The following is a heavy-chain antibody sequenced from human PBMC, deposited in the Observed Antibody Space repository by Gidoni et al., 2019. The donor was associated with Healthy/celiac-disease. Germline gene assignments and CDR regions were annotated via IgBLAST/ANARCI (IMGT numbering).Heavy chain of an antibody. J-gene: IGHJ6*02. Sequence: VQLVQSGAEVKKPGASVKVSCKASGYTFTGYYMHWVRQAPGHGLEWMGWINPNSGSTNYAQKFQGRVTMTRDTSISTAYMELSRLRSDDTAVYYCARDLRNWNYYYYGMDVWGQGTTVTVSS. CDR2: INPNSGST. V-gene: IGHV1-2*02. CDR1: GYTFTGYY. CDR3: ARDLRNWNYYYYGMDV. D-gene: IGHD1-1*01.